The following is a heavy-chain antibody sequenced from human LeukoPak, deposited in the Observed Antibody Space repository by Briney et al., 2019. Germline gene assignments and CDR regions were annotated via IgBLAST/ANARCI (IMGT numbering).Heavy chain of an antibody. Sequence: GGSLRLSCAASGLTFSSYEMNWVRQAPGKGLEWISYISSASNMIYYAESVKGRFTISRDNAKNSLYLQMNSLSAEDTAVYYCATASGSWYRYYFDSWGQGILVTVSS. CDR3: ATASGSWYRYYFDS. CDR2: ISSASNMI. V-gene: IGHV3-48*03. CDR1: GLTFSSYE. J-gene: IGHJ4*02. D-gene: IGHD6-13*01.